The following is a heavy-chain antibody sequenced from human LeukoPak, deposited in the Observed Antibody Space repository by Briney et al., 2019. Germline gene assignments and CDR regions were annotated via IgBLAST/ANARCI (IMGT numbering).Heavy chain of an antibody. CDR1: GGSFSNYY. CDR2: INHSGST. CDR3: ARGPFGSSGWFSDLNWFDL. D-gene: IGHD6-19*01. V-gene: IGHV4-34*01. Sequence: SETLSLTCAVYGGSFSNYYWTWIRQPPGKGLEWIGEINHSGSTNYNPSLKSRVTISVDTSKNQFSLKLSSVTAADTAVYYCARGPFGSSGWFSDLNWFDLWGQGTLVTVSS. J-gene: IGHJ5*02.